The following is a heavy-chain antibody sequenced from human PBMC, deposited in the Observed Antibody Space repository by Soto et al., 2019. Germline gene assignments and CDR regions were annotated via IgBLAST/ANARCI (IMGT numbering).Heavy chain of an antibody. CDR1: GGSISSYY. D-gene: IGHD4-17*01. CDR3: ARGALAGDYLDY. CDR2: IYYSGST. J-gene: IGHJ4*02. Sequence: PSETLSLTCTVSGGSISSYYWSWIRQPPGTGLEWIGYIYYSGSTNYNPSLKSRVTITVDTSKNQFSLKLSSVTAADTAVYYCARGALAGDYLDYWGQGTLVTVSS. V-gene: IGHV4-59*01.